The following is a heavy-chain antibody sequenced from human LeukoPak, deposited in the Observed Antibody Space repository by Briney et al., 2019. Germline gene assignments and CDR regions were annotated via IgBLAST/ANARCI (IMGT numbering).Heavy chain of an antibody. CDR1: GFTFSSYE. Sequence: PGGSLRLSCAASGFTFSSYEMNWVRQAPGKGLEWVSYISSSGSTIYYADSVKGRFTISRDNAKNSLYLQMNSLRAEDTAAYYCARANWNYGLYFGCWGQGTLVTVSS. J-gene: IGHJ4*02. CDR2: ISSSGSTI. V-gene: IGHV3-48*03. CDR3: ARANWNYGLYFGC. D-gene: IGHD1-7*01.